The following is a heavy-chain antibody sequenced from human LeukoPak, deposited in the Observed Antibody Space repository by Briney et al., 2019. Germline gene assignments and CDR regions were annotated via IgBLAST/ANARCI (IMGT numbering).Heavy chain of an antibody. D-gene: IGHD1-14*01. V-gene: IGHV1-2*02. J-gene: IGHJ5*02. CDR2: NNTNNGRT. Sequence: AVKVSCKAYGCTFTGYYMRWVGPPPGRGVAGMGWNNTNNGRTKYAQKFQGRVTMTRDTSITTAYMELRWLRSDDTAVYYCARDGTSNWFHPWGQGTLVTVAS. CDR3: ARDGTSNWFHP. CDR1: GCTFTGYY.